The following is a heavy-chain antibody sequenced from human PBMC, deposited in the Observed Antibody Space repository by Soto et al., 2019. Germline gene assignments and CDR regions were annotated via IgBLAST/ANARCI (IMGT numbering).Heavy chain of an antibody. CDR2: ISSSSSYI. CDR3: ARGIGVDEVDDAFDI. CDR1: GFTFSSYS. V-gene: IGHV3-21*01. Sequence: GGSLRLSCAASGFTFSSYSMNWVRQAPGKGLEWVSSISSSSSYIYYADSVKGRFTISRDNAKNSLYLQMNSLRAEDTAVYYCARGIGVDEVDDAFDIWGQGTMVTVSS. D-gene: IGHD2-15*01. J-gene: IGHJ3*02.